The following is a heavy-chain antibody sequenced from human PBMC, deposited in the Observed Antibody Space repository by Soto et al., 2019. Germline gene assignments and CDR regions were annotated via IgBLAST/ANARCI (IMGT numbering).Heavy chain of an antibody. Sequence: RLSCAASGFTFSNAWMNWVRQAPGKGLEWVGRIKSKTDGGTTDYAAPVKGRFTISRDDSKNTLYLQMNSLKTEDTAVYYCTTGARKDYYYGMDVWGQGTTVTVSS. CDR3: TTGARKDYYYGMDV. CDR2: IKSKTDGGTT. J-gene: IGHJ6*02. V-gene: IGHV3-15*07. CDR1: GFTFSNAW.